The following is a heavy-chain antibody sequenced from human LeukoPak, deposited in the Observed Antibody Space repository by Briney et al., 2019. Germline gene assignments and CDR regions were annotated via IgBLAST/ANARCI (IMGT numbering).Heavy chain of an antibody. CDR3: ARGILTGYFVDC. CDR1: GFTVSSDS. J-gene: IGHJ4*02. Sequence: GGSLRLSCAASGFTVSSDSMNWVRQAPGKGVAWVSYITSSGSTIYNVDSVKGRFTISRGNAKNSLYLQMNSLRAEDTAVYYCARGILTGYFVDCWGQGTLVTVSS. V-gene: IGHV3-48*04. CDR2: ITSSGSTI. D-gene: IGHD3-9*01.